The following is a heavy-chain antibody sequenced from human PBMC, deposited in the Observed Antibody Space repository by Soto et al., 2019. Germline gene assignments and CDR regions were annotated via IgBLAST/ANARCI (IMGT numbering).Heavy chain of an antibody. CDR2: IKQDGSEK. V-gene: IGHV3-7*05. CDR1: GFTFSSYW. CDR3: ARDVVEEMATMYYYYYGMDV. D-gene: IGHD5-12*01. J-gene: IGHJ6*02. Sequence: GSLRLSCAASGFTFSSYWMSWVRQAPGKGLEWVANIKQDGSEKYYVDSVKGRFTISRDNAKNSLYLQMNSLRAEDTAVYYCARDVVEEMATMYYYYYGMDVWGQGTTVTVSS.